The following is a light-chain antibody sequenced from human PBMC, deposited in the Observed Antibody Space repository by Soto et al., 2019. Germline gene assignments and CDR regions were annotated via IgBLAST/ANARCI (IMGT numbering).Light chain of an antibody. CDR2: GPS. Sequence: EIVMTQSPDTLSVSPGERATLSCRASQSISSNLAWYQQKPGQAPRLLMFGPSARATGIPARFSGSGSATEFTLTINSLHSEDFAVYYCQQYDHRPYTFGQGTKLEIK. CDR1: QSISSN. CDR3: QQYDHRPYT. V-gene: IGKV3-15*01. J-gene: IGKJ2*01.